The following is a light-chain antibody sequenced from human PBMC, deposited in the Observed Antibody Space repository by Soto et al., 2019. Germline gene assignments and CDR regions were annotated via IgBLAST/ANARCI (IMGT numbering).Light chain of an antibody. CDR3: SSYTSSSAPSAV. V-gene: IGLV2-14*01. Sequence: QSALTQPASVSGSPGQSITISCTGTSSDVGGYNYVSWYQQHPGKAPKLMIYDVSNRPSGVSNRVSGSKSGNTASLTISGLQAEDEADYCCSSYTSSSAPSAVFGGGTQLTVL. CDR1: SSDVGGYNY. J-gene: IGLJ7*01. CDR2: DVS.